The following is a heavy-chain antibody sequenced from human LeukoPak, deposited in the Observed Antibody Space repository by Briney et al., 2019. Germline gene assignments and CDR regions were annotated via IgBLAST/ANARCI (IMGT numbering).Heavy chain of an antibody. CDR3: ARKKIVVVAATVYYGMDV. D-gene: IGHD2-15*01. J-gene: IGHJ6*02. CDR1: GYTFTSYD. V-gene: IGHV1-8*01. CDR2: MNPNSGNT. Sequence: GASVTVSCTASGYTFTSYDINWVRQAPGQGLEWMGWMNPNSGNTGYAQKIQGRVTMTRNTSISTAYMELSSLRSEDTAVYYCARKKIVVVAATVYYGMDVWGQGTTVTVSS.